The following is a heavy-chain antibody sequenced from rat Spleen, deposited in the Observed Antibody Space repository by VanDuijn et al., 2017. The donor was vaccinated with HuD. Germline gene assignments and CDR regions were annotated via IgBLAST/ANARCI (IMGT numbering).Heavy chain of an antibody. D-gene: IGHD1-2*01. V-gene: IGHV5-22*01. J-gene: IGHJ2*01. CDR1: GFTFSDYY. CDR2: ISYEGSST. Sequence: EVHLVESGGGLVQPGRSLKLSCTASGFTFSDYYMAWVRQAPKKGLEWVASISYEGSSTYYGDSVKGRFTISRDNAKSTLYLQMDSLRSEDTATYYCARSYYSSFDYWGQGVMVTVSS. CDR3: ARSYYSSFDY.